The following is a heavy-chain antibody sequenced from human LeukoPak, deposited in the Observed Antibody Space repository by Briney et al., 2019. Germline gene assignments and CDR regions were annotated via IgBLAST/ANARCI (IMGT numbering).Heavy chain of an antibody. CDR1: GGSISSYY. CDR2: IYYSGST. D-gene: IGHD5-18*01. J-gene: IGHJ4*02. V-gene: IGHV4-59*01. CDR3: ARVELWSKVVDY. Sequence: SETLSLTCTVPGGSISSYYWSWIRQPPGKGLEWIGYIYYSGSTNYNPSLKSRVTISVDTSKNQFSLKLSSVTAADTAVYYCARVELWSKVVDYWGQGTLVTVSS.